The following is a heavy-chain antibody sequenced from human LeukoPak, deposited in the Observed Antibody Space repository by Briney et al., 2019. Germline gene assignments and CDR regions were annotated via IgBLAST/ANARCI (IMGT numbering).Heavy chain of an antibody. CDR1: GGSISSGSYY. Sequence: SETLSLTCTVSGGSISSGSYYWSWIRQPAGKGLEWIGRIYTSGSTNYNPSLKSRVTISVDTSKNQFSLKLSSVTAADTAVYYCARTVPAAMWIDIWGQGTMVTVSS. J-gene: IGHJ3*02. V-gene: IGHV4-61*02. CDR2: IYTSGST. D-gene: IGHD2-2*01. CDR3: ARTVPAAMWIDI.